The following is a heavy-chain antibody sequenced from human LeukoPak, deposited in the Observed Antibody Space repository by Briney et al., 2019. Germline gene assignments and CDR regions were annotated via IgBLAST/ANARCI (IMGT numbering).Heavy chain of an antibody. CDR1: GGSISSYY. CDR3: AREDDYGDRGPFDY. CDR2: IYYSGST. Sequence: SETLSLTCTVSGGSISSYYWSWIRQPPGKGLEWIGYIYYSGSTNYNPSLKSRVTISVDTSKNQFSLKLSSVTAADTAVYYCAREDDYGDRGPFDYWGQGTLVTVSP. D-gene: IGHD4-17*01. V-gene: IGHV4-59*01. J-gene: IGHJ4*02.